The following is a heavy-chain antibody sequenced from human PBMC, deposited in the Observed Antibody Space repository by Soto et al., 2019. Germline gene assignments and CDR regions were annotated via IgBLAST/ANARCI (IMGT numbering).Heavy chain of an antibody. Sequence: GGSLRLSCAASGFTFSSYSMNWVRQAPGKGLEWVSYISSNRSTIYYADSVKGRFTISRDNAKNSLFLQMNSLRAEDTAVYYCARDCPGSSTTCYGNEWFDSWGQGTLVTVST. CDR3: ARDCPGSSTTCYGNEWFDS. D-gene: IGHD2-2*01. V-gene: IGHV3-48*01. CDR2: ISSNRSTI. J-gene: IGHJ5*01. CDR1: GFTFSSYS.